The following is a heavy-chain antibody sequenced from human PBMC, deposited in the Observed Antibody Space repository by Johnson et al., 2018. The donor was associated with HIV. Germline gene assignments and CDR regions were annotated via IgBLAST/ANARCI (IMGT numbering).Heavy chain of an antibody. V-gene: IGHV3-30*04. J-gene: IGHJ3*02. D-gene: IGHD1-26*01. CDR2: ISYDGSDK. CDR1: GFTFSSYA. CDR3: ARDRTGGAFDI. Sequence: MQLVESGGGLVQPGGSLRLSCADSGFTFSSYAMHWVRQAPAKGLEWVAVISYDGSDKDYADSVKGRFTISRDNAKNSLYLQMNSLRAEDTALYYCARDRTGGAFDIWGQGTMVTVSS.